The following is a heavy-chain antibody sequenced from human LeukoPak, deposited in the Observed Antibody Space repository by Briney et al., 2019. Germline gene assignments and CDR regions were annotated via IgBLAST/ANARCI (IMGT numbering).Heavy chain of an antibody. CDR3: ARHKNYYYYYMDV. CDR1: GYPISSSYY. V-gene: IGHV4-38-2*02. CDR2: MYHSGST. J-gene: IGHJ6*03. Sequence: SETLSLTCIVSGYPISSSYYWSWIRQSPGKGLEWIGSMYHSGSTYYNPSLRSRVTISVDTSKNQFSLNLSSVTAADTAVYYCARHKNYYYYYMDVWGKGTTVTISS.